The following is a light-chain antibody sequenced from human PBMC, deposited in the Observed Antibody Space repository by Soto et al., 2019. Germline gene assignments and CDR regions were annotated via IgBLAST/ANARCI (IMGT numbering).Light chain of an antibody. CDR1: QSIASN. Sequence: EIVMTQSPDTLSVSPGEGATLSCRASQSIASNLAWYQQKPGQAPRLLVYGASTRATGVPGRFSGSGSGIEFTLTISSLQSEDFAVYYCQQYNNRPQVTFGRGTKVEIK. CDR2: GAS. CDR3: QQYNNRPQVT. V-gene: IGKV3-15*01. J-gene: IGKJ4*01.